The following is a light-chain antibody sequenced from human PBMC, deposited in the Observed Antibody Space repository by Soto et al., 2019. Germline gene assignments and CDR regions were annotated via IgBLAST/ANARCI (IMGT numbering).Light chain of an antibody. CDR2: EAS. J-gene: IGKJ1*01. V-gene: IGKV1-5*03. Sequence: DIQMTQSPSTLSASVGDRVTITCRASQNIGSWLAWYQQKPGKAPQLLIYEASSLQSGVPSRFSGSGSGTEFALTISSLQPDDFATYYCQRYNSYLFGQGTKVEIK. CDR3: QRYNSYL. CDR1: QNIGSW.